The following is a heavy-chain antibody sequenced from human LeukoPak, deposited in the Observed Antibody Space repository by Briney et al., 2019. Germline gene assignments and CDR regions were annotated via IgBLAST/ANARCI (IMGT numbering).Heavy chain of an antibody. CDR2: ISWNSGSV. D-gene: IGHD4-17*01. CDR1: GFTFDDYA. J-gene: IGHJ4*02. Sequence: PGGSLRLSCVASGFTFDDYAMHWVRQAPGRGLEWVSGISWNSGSVGYADSVRGRFTISRDNAKDSLYLQMSNLRTEDTALYYCSGGNGDSFGEYWGQGTLLTVSS. V-gene: IGHV3-9*01. CDR3: SGGNGDSFGEY.